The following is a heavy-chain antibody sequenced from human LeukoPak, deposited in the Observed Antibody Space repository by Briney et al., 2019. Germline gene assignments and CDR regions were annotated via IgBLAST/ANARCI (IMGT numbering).Heavy chain of an antibody. CDR2: FDPEDGET. J-gene: IGHJ4*02. CDR1: GYTLTELS. Sequence: AASVKVSCKVSGYTLTELSMHWVRQAPGKGLEWMGGFDPEDGETIYAQKFRGRVTMTEDTSTDTAYMELSSLRSEDTAVYYCATDLNTVTFVYWRQGTVVTDSS. D-gene: IGHD4-17*01. CDR3: ATDLNTVTFVY. V-gene: IGHV1-24*01.